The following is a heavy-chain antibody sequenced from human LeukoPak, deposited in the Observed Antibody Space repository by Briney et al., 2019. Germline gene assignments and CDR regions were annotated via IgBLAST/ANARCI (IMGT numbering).Heavy chain of an antibody. Sequence: ASVKVSCKASGYTFTGYYMHWVRQAPGQGLEWMGWINPNSGGTNYAQKFQGKVTMTRDTSISTAYMELSRLRSDDTAVYYCATGYCSSTSCYSFDYWGQGTLVTVSS. J-gene: IGHJ4*02. CDR1: GYTFTGYY. D-gene: IGHD2-2*03. CDR2: INPNSGGT. CDR3: ATGYCSSTSCYSFDY. V-gene: IGHV1-2*02.